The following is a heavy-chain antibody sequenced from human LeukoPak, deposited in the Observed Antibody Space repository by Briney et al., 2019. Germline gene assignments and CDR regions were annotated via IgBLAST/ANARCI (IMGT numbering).Heavy chain of an antibody. J-gene: IGHJ4*02. CDR3: ARDSTGVDDY. CDR2: INTNTGTP. CDR1: GYTFTSYA. D-gene: IGHD2-15*01. V-gene: IGHV7-4-1*02. Sequence: ASVKVSCKASGYTFTSYAMNWVRQAPGQGLEWMGWINTNTGTPTYARGFTGRFVFSLDTSASTAYLQISSLKTEDTAVYYCARDSTGVDDYWGQGTLVTVSS.